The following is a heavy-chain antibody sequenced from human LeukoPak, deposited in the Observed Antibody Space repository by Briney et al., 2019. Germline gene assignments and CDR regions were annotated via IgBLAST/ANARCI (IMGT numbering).Heavy chain of an antibody. Sequence: PGGSLRLXCAVXGXXXXSHGMXXXXXAPGXGLEWVSYISSSGSTIYXSDSVKGRFTISRDNARNSLYLQMNSLRAEDTAVYYCXXVGHSYGLDYFDYWGXGNLVTVSS. D-gene: IGHD5-18*01. J-gene: IGHJ4*02. CDR3: XXVGHSYGLDYFDY. V-gene: IGHV3-48*03. CDR1: GXXXXSHG. CDR2: ISSSGSTI.